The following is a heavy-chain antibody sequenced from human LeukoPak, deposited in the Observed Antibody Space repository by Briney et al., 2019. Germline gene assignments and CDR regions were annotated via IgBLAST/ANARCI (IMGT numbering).Heavy chain of an antibody. CDR1: GFTFSSYS. J-gene: IGHJ6*03. CDR2: ISSSSSTI. D-gene: IGHD2-21*02. V-gene: IGHV3-48*01. CDR3: ARDAYCGGDCYNYYYMDV. Sequence: GGSLRLSCAASGFTFSSYSMNWVRQAPGKGLEWVSYISSSSSTIYYADSVKGRFTISRDNARNSLYLQMNSLRAEDTAVYYCARDAYCGGDCYNYYYMDVWGKGTTVTISS.